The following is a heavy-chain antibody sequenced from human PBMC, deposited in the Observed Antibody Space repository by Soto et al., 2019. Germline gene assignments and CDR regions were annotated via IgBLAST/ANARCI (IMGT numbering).Heavy chain of an antibody. J-gene: IGHJ5*02. CDR2: IYGSGTT. CDR3: AKDIPGGIPPP. Sequence: SETLSLTCTVSGDSLSGYFWSWIRQPADKGLEWIGRIYGSGTTIYNPSLRGRVTISLDTSKNQFSLRLTSATAADTAVYYCAKDIPGGIPPPWGHGTLVTVSS. CDR1: GDSLSGYF. V-gene: IGHV4-4*07. D-gene: IGHD2-8*02.